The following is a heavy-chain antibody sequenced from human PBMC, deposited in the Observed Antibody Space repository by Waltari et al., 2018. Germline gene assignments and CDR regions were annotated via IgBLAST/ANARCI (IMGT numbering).Heavy chain of an antibody. V-gene: IGHV5-51*01. CDR3: ARQSSFAED. CDR2: IWPGDSET. CDR1: GYVFTSYW. Sequence: DVQLAQSGAELRKPGESLKISCTGSGYVFTSYWIVWVRQRPGQGLEWMGSIWPGDSETTYSPSFHGHITISADRSTNTASLHFSSLRVSDSGIYFCARQSSFAEDWGRGTPVTVSS. D-gene: IGHD3-3*02. J-gene: IGHJ4*01.